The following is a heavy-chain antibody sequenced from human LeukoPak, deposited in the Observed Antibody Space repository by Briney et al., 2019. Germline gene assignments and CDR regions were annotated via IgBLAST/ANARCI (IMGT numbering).Heavy chain of an antibody. CDR3: ARSRWLVRSVIDY. D-gene: IGHD6-19*01. Sequence: PGGSLRLSCAASGFTFSSYAMHWVRQAPGKGLEWVAVISHDGSNKYYADSVKGRFTISRDNSKNTLYLQMNSLRAEDTAVYYCARSRWLVRSVIDYWGQGTLVTVSS. V-gene: IGHV3-30*04. CDR2: ISHDGSNK. CDR1: GFTFSSYA. J-gene: IGHJ4*02.